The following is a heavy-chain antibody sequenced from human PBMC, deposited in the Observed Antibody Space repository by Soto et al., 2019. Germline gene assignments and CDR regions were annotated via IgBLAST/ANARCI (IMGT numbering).Heavy chain of an antibody. CDR1: GYTFTSYG. V-gene: IGHV1-18*01. CDR3: ARSIAADGTGEY. Sequence: ASVKFSCKASGYTFTSYGISWVRQAPGQGLEWMGWISAYNGNTNYAQKLQGRVTMTTDTSTSTAYMELRSLRSDDTAVYYCARSIAADGTGEYWGEGTLVTVSS. J-gene: IGHJ4*02. D-gene: IGHD6-13*01. CDR2: ISAYNGNT.